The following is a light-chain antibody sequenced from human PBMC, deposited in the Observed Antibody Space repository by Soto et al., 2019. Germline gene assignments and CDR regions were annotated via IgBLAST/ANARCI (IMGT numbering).Light chain of an antibody. Sequence: QSVLTQPTSVSGAPGQRVTISCTGSSSNIGAGYDVHWYQQLPGTAPKLLIYGNSNRPSGVPDRFSGSKSGTSASLAITGLQVEDEADYYGQSYDSSLSVNWVFGGGTKLTVL. J-gene: IGLJ3*02. CDR3: QSYDSSLSVNWV. CDR2: GNS. CDR1: SSNIGAGYD. V-gene: IGLV1-40*01.